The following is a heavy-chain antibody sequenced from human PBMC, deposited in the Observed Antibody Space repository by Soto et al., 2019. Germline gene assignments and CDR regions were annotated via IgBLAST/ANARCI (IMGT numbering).Heavy chain of an antibody. Sequence: QVQLVESGGGVVQPGTSLRVSCAASGVTFRSSGLHWVRQVPGKGLEWVAVIWYDGATNYYADSGKGLFTISRDSSKNTLYLQMNRLRDEDTAVYYCARELSRSGNYKNDAFQIWGQGTMFTVSS. V-gene: IGHV3-33*01. J-gene: IGHJ3*02. CDR3: ARELSRSGNYKNDAFQI. CDR2: IWYDGATN. CDR1: GVTFRSSG. D-gene: IGHD3-10*01.